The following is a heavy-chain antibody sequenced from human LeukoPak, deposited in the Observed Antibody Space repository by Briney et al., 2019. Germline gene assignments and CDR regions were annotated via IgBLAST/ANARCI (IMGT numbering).Heavy chain of an antibody. CDR3: ARRSGNPAFNDY. J-gene: IGHJ4*02. CDR1: GYSFTSYW. CDR2: IYPGDSDT. V-gene: IGHV5-51*01. Sequence: GESLKISCKGSGYSFTSYWIGWVRQMPGKGLECMGIIYPGDSDTRYNPSFQGQVTISVDKSINTAYLQWTSLKASDTAMYYCARRSGNPAFNDYWGQGTLVTVSS. D-gene: IGHD2-15*01.